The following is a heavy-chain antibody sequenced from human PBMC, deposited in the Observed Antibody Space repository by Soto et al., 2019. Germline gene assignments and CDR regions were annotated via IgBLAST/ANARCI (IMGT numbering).Heavy chain of an antibody. D-gene: IGHD2-21*02. CDR2: IYYSGST. Sequence: PSETLSLTCTVSGGSISSYYWSWIRQPPGKGLEWIGYIYYSGSTNYNPSLKSRVTISVDTSKNQFSLKLSSVTAADTAVYYCAGGGDFYYFHYWGQGTLVTVSS. J-gene: IGHJ4*02. CDR3: AGGGDFYYFHY. V-gene: IGHV4-59*01. CDR1: GGSISSYY.